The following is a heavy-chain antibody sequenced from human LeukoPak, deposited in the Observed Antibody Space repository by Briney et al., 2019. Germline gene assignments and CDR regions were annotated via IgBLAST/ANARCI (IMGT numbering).Heavy chain of an antibody. Sequence: SVKVSCKASGGTFSSYAISWVRQAPGQGLEWMGRIIPIFGTANYAQKFQGRVTITTDESTSTASMELSSLRSEDTAVYYCARDSYYDSSGYYPYYFDYWGQGTLVTVSS. CDR1: GGTFSSYA. J-gene: IGHJ4*02. V-gene: IGHV1-69*05. CDR3: ARDSYYDSSGYYPYYFDY. D-gene: IGHD3-22*01. CDR2: IIPIFGTA.